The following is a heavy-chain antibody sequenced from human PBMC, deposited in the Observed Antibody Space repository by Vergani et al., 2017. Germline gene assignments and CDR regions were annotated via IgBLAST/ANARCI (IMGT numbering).Heavy chain of an antibody. CDR1: GGTFSSYA. CDR3: ARGEVRRGGXSRETHGGHYYYYYMDV. Sequence: QVQLVQSGAEVKKPGSSVKVSCKASGGTFSSYAISWVRQAPGQGLEWMGGIIPIFGTANYAQKFQGRVTITADESTSTAYMELSSLRSEDTAVYYCARGEVRRGGXSRETHGGHYYYYYMDVWGKGSTVTVSS. J-gene: IGHJ6*03. CDR2: IIPIFGTA. D-gene: IGHD4-23*01. V-gene: IGHV1-69*01.